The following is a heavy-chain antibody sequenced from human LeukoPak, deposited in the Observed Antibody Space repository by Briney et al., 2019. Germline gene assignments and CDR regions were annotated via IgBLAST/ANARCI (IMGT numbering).Heavy chain of an antibody. J-gene: IGHJ4*02. CDR2: VRYSGTT. V-gene: IGHV4-39*01. CDR3: ARHYYDSSGYRRDYYFDY. Sequence: PSETLSLTCTVSGGSLSSTSDYWGWIRQPPGKGLEWIRSVRYSGTTYYSPSLKSRLTMSVDTSRNQFSLKLSSVTATDTAVYFCARHYYDSSGYRRDYYFDYWGQGTLVTVSS. D-gene: IGHD3-22*01. CDR1: GGSLSSTSDY.